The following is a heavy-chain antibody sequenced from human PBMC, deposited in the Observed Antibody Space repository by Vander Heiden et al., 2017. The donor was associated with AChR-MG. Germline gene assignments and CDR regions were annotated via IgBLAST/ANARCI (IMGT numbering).Heavy chain of an antibody. CDR1: GFTFSSYA. CDR2: ISYDGSNK. D-gene: IGHD2-2*01. V-gene: IGHV3-30-3*01. Sequence: QVQLVESGGGVVQPGRSLSTACAASGFTFSSYAMHWVRQAPGKGLEWVAVISYDGSNKYYADSVKGRFTISRDNSKNTLYLQMNSLRAEDTAVYYCARDTSLGFDPWGQGTLVTVSS. CDR3: ARDTSLGFDP. J-gene: IGHJ5*02.